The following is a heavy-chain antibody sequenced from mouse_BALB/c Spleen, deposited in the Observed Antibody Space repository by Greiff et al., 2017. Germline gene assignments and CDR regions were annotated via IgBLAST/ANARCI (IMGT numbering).Heavy chain of an antibody. J-gene: IGHJ4*01. D-gene: IGHD1-1*01. V-gene: IGHV5-9*03. CDR2: ISSGGGNT. CDR3: ARDYYGSNYAMDY. Sequence: DVKLVESGGGLVKPGGSLKLSCAASGFTFSSYTMSWVRQTPEKRLEWVATISSGGGNTYYPDSVKGRFTISRDNAKNNLYLQMSSLRSEDTALYYCARDYYGSNYAMDYWGQGTSVTVSS. CDR1: GFTFSSYT.